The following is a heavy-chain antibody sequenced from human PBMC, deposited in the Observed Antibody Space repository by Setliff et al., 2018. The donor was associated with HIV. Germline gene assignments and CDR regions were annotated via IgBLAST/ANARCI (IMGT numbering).Heavy chain of an antibody. D-gene: IGHD1-26*01. V-gene: IGHV3-30*02. CDR2: IRYDDSYK. J-gene: IGHJ6*02. Sequence: GESLRLSCAASGFTFSFYGMHWVRQAPGKGLEWVAFIRYDDSYKFYADSMKGRFTISRDNAKNSLYLQMNSLRADDTAVYFCARPTNIDTLYYGSQTFYMYYYGLDVWGQGTTVTVSS. CDR1: GFTFSFYG. CDR3: ARPTNIDTLYYGSQTFYMYYYGLDV.